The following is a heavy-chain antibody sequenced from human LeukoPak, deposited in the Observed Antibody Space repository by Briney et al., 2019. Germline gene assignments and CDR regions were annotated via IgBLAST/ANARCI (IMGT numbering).Heavy chain of an antibody. V-gene: IGHV4-59*01. D-gene: IGHD3-22*01. J-gene: IGHJ4*02. CDR2: IYDSGST. CDR3: ARQSISGSTLSYFDY. Sequence: KPSETLSLTCTVSGGSISSYYWSWIRQPPGKGPEWIGNIYDSGSTNYNPSLKSRVTISVDTSKNQCSLKLSSVTAADTAVYYCARQSISGSTLSYFDYWGQGTLVNVSS. CDR1: GGSISSYY.